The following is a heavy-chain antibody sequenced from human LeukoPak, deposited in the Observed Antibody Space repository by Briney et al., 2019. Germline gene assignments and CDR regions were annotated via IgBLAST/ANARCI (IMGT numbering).Heavy chain of an antibody. V-gene: IGHV3-48*04. CDR2: ISSSSSTI. CDR3: ASINWARAY. D-gene: IGHD7-27*01. Sequence: GGSLRLSCAASGFTFSSYSMNRVRQAPGKGLEWVSYISSSSSTIYYADSVKGRFTISRDNAKNSLYLQMNSLRAEDTAVYYCASINWARAYWGQGTLVTVSS. CDR1: GFTFSSYS. J-gene: IGHJ4*02.